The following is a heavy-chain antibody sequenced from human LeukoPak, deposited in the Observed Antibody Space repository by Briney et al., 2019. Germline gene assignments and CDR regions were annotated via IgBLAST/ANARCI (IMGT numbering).Heavy chain of an antibody. CDR3: ARVAYSSSWYYYYMDV. V-gene: IGHV3-48*01. CDR2: ISRSSSTI. D-gene: IGHD6-13*01. J-gene: IGHJ6*03. CDR1: GFTFSSYS. Sequence: GGSLRLSCAASGFTFSSYSMNWVRQAPGKGLEWVSYISRSSSTIYYADSVKGRFTISRDNAKNSLYLQMNSLRAEDTAVYYCARVAYSSSWYYYYMDVWGKGTTVTVSS.